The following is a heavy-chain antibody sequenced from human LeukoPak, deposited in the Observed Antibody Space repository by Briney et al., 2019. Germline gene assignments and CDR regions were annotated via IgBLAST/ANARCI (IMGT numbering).Heavy chain of an antibody. J-gene: IGHJ5*02. V-gene: IGHV4-34*01. CDR2: INYSGGT. Sequence: SETLSLSCAVYGGSFNGYYWSWIRQSPAKGLEWIGEINYSGGTNYNPSLKSRLTISVDTSKNHFSLNLTSMTAADTAIYYCARVASGSYRNCFDTWGQGSLVTVSS. D-gene: IGHD1-26*01. CDR1: GGSFNGYY. CDR3: ARVASGSYRNCFDT.